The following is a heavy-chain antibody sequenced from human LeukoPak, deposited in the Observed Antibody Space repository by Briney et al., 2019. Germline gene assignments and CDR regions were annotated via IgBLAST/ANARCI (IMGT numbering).Heavy chain of an antibody. D-gene: IGHD3-22*01. CDR3: AELGITMIRGV. CDR2: ISSSGSTI. J-gene: IGHJ6*04. V-gene: IGHV3-48*03. CDR1: GFTFSSYE. Sequence: PGGSLKLSCAASGFTFSSYEMNWVRQTPGKGLEWVSYISSSGSTIYYADSVKGRFTISRDNAKNSLYLQMNSLRAEDTAVYYCAELGITMIRGVWGKGTTVTISS.